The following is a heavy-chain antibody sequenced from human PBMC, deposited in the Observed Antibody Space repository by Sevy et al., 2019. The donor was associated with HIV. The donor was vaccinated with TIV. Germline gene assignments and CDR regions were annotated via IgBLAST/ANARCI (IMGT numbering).Heavy chain of an antibody. CDR3: ARGSKTWIQLWKGDY. Sequence: GGSLRLSCAASGFTFSSYGMHWVRQAPGKGLEWVAVIWYDGSNKYYADSVKGRFTISRDNSKNTLYLQMNSLRAEDTAEYYCARGSKTWIQLWKGDYWGQGTLVTVSS. CDR2: IWYDGSNK. CDR1: GFTFSSYG. J-gene: IGHJ4*02. D-gene: IGHD5-18*01. V-gene: IGHV3-33*01.